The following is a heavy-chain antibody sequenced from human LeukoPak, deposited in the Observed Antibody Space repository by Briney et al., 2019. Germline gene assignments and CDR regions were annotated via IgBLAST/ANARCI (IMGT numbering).Heavy chain of an antibody. CDR3: ARLRALSGHRGAFDI. Sequence: SETLSLTCAVSGDSISNYIYYWDWIRQTPGRGLEWIGAVYWTGNAYYNPSLKSRVTISVDTSDNQFSLQLSSVNAADTAIYYCARLRALSGHRGAFDIWGKGTLVTVSS. CDR2: VYWTGNA. CDR1: GDSISNYIYY. V-gene: IGHV4-39*01. J-gene: IGHJ3*02. D-gene: IGHD5/OR15-5a*01.